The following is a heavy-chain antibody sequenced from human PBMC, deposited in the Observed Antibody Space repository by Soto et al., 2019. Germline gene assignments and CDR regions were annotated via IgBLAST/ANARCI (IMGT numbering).Heavy chain of an antibody. J-gene: IGHJ4*02. CDR2: ISYDGSNK. Sequence: QVQLVESGGGVVQPGRSLRLSCAASGFTFSSCAMHWVRQAPGKGLEWVALISYDGSNKYYADSVKGRFTISRDNSKNTLERQMNSLRAEDTAVYYCARDKRDLRFLEWSYYFDYWGQGTLVTLSS. V-gene: IGHV3-30-3*01. D-gene: IGHD3-3*01. CDR1: GFTFSSCA. CDR3: ARDKRDLRFLEWSYYFDY.